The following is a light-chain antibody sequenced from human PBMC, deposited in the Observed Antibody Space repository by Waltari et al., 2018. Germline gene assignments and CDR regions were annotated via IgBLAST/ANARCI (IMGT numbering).Light chain of an antibody. J-gene: IGLJ3*02. CDR1: SGSIASNY. Sequence: NFMLTQPHSVSESPGKTVTISCTRSSGSIASNYVRWFQQRPGSAHTTVIYEDYQRPSGVPDRFSGSIDSSSNSASLTISGLKTEDEADYYCQSYDGINWMFGGGTKLTVL. CDR2: EDY. V-gene: IGLV6-57*03. CDR3: QSYDGINWM.